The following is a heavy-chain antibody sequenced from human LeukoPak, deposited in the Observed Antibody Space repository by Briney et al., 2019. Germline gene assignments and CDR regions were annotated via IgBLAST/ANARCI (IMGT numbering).Heavy chain of an antibody. CDR1: GFSLSPSGMC. J-gene: IGHJ3*02. CDR2: IDWDDDK. CDR3: ARSYDSSGYDDAFDI. V-gene: IGHV2-70*11. Sequence: SGPALVKPTQTLTLTCTFSGFSLSPSGMCVSWIRQPPGKALEWLARIDWDDDKYYSISLKTRLTISKDTSKNQVVLTMTNMDPVDTATYYCARSYDSSGYDDAFDIWGQGTMVTVSS. D-gene: IGHD3-22*01.